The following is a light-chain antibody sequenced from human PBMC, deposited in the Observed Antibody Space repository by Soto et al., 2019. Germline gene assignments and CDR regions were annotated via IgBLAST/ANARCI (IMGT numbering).Light chain of an antibody. CDR2: GAS. V-gene: IGKV3-15*01. J-gene: IGKJ1*01. CDR1: QSVSSN. CDR3: QQYNNWPWT. Sequence: EIVMPQSPAPLSVSPGASATLSCRASQSVSSNLAWYQQKPGQAPRLLIYGASTRATGIPARFSGSGSGTEFTLTISSLQSEDFAVYYCQQYNNWPWTFGQGTKVEIK.